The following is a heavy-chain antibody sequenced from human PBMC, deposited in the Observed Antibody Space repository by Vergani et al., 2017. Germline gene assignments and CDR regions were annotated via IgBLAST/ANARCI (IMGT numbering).Heavy chain of an antibody. CDR2: IYYSGST. D-gene: IGHD4-23*01. Sequence: QLQLQESGPGLVKPSETLSLTCTVSGGSISSSSSYWGWIRQPPGKGLEWIGSIYYSGSTYYNPSLKSRVTISVDTSKNQFSLKLSSVTAADTAVYYCARDHCYGGYCYYYYGMDVWGQGTTVTVSS. CDR1: GGSISSSSSY. V-gene: IGHV4-39*07. J-gene: IGHJ6*02. CDR3: ARDHCYGGYCYYYYGMDV.